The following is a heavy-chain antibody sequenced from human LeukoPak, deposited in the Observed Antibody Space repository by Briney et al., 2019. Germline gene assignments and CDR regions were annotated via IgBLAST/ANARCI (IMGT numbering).Heavy chain of an antibody. CDR1: GDSIRSDGYY. V-gene: IGHV4-31*03. D-gene: IGHD1-26*01. Sequence: SETLSLTCTVSGDSIRSDGYYWNWIRQYPGKGLEWIGYIYHSGATYYNPSLKSRVTISVDTSKNHFSLKLNSVTAADTAVYYRAKEAILGAAKGYFQYWGQGTLITVAS. CDR3: AKEAILGAAKGYFQY. CDR2: IYHSGAT. J-gene: IGHJ1*01.